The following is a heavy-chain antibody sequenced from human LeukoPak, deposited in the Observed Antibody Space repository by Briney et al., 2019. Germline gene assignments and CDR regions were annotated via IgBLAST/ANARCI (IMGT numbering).Heavy chain of an antibody. CDR3: ALTRGLPGY. D-gene: IGHD5-18*01. J-gene: IGHJ6*04. V-gene: IGHV4-61*02. CDR1: GGSISSGSYY. CDR2: IYTRGST. Sequence: SETLSLTCTVSGGSISSGSYYWTWIRQPAGKGLEWIGRIYTRGSTNYNPSLKSRVTISVDTSKNQFSLKLSSVTAADTAVYYCALTRGLPGYWGKGTTVTVSS.